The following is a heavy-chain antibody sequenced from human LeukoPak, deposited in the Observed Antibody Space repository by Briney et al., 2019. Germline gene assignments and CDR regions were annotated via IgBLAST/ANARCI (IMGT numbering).Heavy chain of an antibody. CDR1: GGSISSYY. D-gene: IGHD2-15*01. Sequence: PSETLSLTCTVSGGSISSYYWSWIRQPPGKGLEWIGYIYYSGSTYYNPSLKSRVTISVDTSKNQFSPKLSSVTAADTAVYYCARVSVGYCSGGSCYSHYFDYWGQGTLVTVSS. J-gene: IGHJ4*02. V-gene: IGHV4-30-4*01. CDR3: ARVSVGYCSGGSCYSHYFDY. CDR2: IYYSGST.